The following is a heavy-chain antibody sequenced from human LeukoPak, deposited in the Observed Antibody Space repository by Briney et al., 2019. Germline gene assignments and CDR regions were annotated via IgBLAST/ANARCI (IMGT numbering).Heavy chain of an antibody. V-gene: IGHV3-23*01. CDR1: GFTFSSYA. CDR2: ISCSGGST. J-gene: IGHJ4*02. Sequence: GGSVRLSCAASGFTFSSYAMSWVRQAPGKGLEWVSAISCSGGSTYYADSVKGRFTISRDNSKNTLYLQMNSLRAEDTAVYYCAKLTPRLGVVDYWGQGTLVTVSS. D-gene: IGHD3-3*01. CDR3: AKLTPRLGVVDY.